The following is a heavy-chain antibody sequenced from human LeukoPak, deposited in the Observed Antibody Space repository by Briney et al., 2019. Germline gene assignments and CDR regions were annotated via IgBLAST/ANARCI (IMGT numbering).Heavy chain of an antibody. D-gene: IGHD7-27*01. CDR3: ARLNWGSWWYFDL. V-gene: IGHV4-34*01. CDR1: GGSFSGYY. Sequence: PSETLSLTCAVYGGSFSGYYWSWIRQPPGKGLEWIGEINHSGSTNYNPSLKSLVTISVDTSKNQFSLKLSSVTAADTAVYYCARLNWGSWWYFDLWGRGTLVTVSS. J-gene: IGHJ2*01. CDR2: INHSGST.